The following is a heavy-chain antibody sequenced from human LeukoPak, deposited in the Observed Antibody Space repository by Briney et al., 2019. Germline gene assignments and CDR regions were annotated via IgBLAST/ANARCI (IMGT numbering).Heavy chain of an antibody. CDR1: GFTFSSYA. J-gene: IGHJ4*02. CDR3: GKSVAWGVHCADY. V-gene: IGHV3-23*01. Sequence: GGSLRLSCAASGFTFSSYAMSWVRQAPGKGLEWVSAISGSGGSTYYADSVKGRSTISRDNSKNTLYLQMNSLRAEDTAVYYCGKSVAWGVHCADYWGQGTLVTVSS. CDR2: ISGSGGST. D-gene: IGHD3-10*01.